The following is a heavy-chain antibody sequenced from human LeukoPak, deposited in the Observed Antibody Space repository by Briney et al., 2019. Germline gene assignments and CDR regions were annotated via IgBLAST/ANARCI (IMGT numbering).Heavy chain of an antibody. Sequence: GGSLRLSCAASGFTFSSYSMNWVRQAPGKGLEWVSSISSSSSYIYYADAVKDRFTTSRDNAKNSLYLQMNSLRAEDTAVYYCARAYYYGSGRPSNEGYYYGMDVWGQGTTVTVSS. CDR3: ARAYYYGSGRPSNEGYYYGMDV. D-gene: IGHD3-10*01. CDR2: ISSSSSYI. CDR1: GFTFSSYS. V-gene: IGHV3-21*04. J-gene: IGHJ6*02.